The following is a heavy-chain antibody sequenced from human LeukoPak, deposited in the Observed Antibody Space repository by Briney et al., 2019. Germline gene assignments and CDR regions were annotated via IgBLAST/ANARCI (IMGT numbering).Heavy chain of an antibody. CDR1: GFTFSDYW. CDR2: IHRDGSST. V-gene: IGHV3-74*01. Sequence: PGGSLRLSCAASGFTFSDYWMHWVRQAPGKGLVWVSRIHRDGSSTTYADSVKGRFTISRDNSKNTLYLQMNSLRAEDTAVYYCARDSGYSYGYNYWGQGTLVTVSS. D-gene: IGHD5-18*01. CDR3: ARDSGYSYGYNY. J-gene: IGHJ4*02.